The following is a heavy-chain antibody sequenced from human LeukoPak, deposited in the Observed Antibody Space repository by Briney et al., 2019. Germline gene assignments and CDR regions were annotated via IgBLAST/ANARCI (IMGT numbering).Heavy chain of an antibody. D-gene: IGHD3-22*01. CDR1: GYTFTSYD. V-gene: IGHV1-8*01. CDR3: ATTNDGGGYQWGDFFDF. Sequence: GASVKVSCKASGYTFTSYDINWVRQATGQGLEWMGWMNPNSGNTGYAQKFQGRVTMTRNTSISTAYMELSSLRSEDTAVYYCATTNDGGGYQWGDFFDFWGQGTLVTVSS. CDR2: MNPNSGNT. J-gene: IGHJ4*02.